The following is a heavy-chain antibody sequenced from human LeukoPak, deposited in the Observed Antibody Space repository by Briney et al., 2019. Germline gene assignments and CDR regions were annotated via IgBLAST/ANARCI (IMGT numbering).Heavy chain of an antibody. D-gene: IGHD3-3*01. J-gene: IGHJ6*03. V-gene: IGHV3-48*04. CDR2: ISSKNVI. CDR1: GFTFSRYI. Sequence: PGGSLRLSCAASGFTFSRYIMNWVRQAPGKGLEWVSYISSKNVIYYADSVKGRFTISRDNAKNSLYLQMNSLRAEDTAVYYCARPLESYYYMDVWGKGTTVTVSS. CDR3: ARPLESYYYMDV.